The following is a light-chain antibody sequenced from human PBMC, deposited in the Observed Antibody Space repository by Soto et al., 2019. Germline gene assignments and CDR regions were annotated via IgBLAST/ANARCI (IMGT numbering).Light chain of an antibody. CDR3: QPRGTGSAIVV. CDR2: VNSGGSH. Sequence: QSVLTQSPSASASLGASVKLTCTLSSGHSNYAIAWHRQQPEKGPRYLMKVNSGGSHIKGDGIPDRFSGSSSGAERYLFISSLPAEDEDDYNCQPRGTGSAIVVFGGGTQLTVL. V-gene: IGLV4-69*01. CDR1: SGHSNYA. J-gene: IGLJ7*01.